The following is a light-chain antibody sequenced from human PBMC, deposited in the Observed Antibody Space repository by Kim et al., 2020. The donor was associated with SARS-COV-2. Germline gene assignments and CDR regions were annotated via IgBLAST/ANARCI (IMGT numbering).Light chain of an antibody. CDR2: AKT. J-gene: IGLJ2*01. CDR1: SLRTYH. CDR3: NSRDSSGNHVL. V-gene: IGLV3-19*01. Sequence: ALGQTVRITCQGDSLRTYHASWYQQKPGQAPLLVIYAKTNRPSGIPDRFSGSSSGNTASLTITGTQAEDEADYYCNSRDSSGNHVLFGGGTQLTVL.